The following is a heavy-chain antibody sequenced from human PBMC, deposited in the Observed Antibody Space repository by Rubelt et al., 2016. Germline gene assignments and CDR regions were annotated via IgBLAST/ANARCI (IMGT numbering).Heavy chain of an antibody. J-gene: IGHJ5*02. CDR3: VRGEYVAWFDP. V-gene: IGHV4-34*01. CDR2: INHSGST. D-gene: IGHD2/OR15-2a*01. Sequence: QVQLQQWGAGLLKPSETLSLACAVYGGSFSGYYWSWIRQPPGKGLEWIGEINHSGSTNYNPSLKSRVTISVDTSKNQFSLKLSSVTAADTAVYYCVRGEYVAWFDPWGQGTLVTVSS. CDR1: GGSFSGYY.